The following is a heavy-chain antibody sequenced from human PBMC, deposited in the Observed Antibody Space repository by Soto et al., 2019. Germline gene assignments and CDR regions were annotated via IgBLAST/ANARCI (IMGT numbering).Heavy chain of an antibody. CDR1: GYTFSSYV. Sequence: GASVKVSCKASGYTFSSYVMHWVRQAPGQRLEWMGWINAVNGDTKYSQKFQGRVTITRDTSASTAYMELSSLRSEDTAVYYCARFTITAGVDYWGQGTLVTVSS. D-gene: IGHD1-20*01. J-gene: IGHJ4*02. CDR3: ARFTITAGVDY. CDR2: INAVNGDT. V-gene: IGHV1-3*01.